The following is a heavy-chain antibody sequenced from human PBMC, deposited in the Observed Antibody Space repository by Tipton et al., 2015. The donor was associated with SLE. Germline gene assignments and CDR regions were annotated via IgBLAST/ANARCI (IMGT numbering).Heavy chain of an antibody. Sequence: QLVQSGAEVKKPGASVKVSCKVSGYTFTGYDINWVRQATGQGLEWVGWMNPNSGNTGYAQKFQGRVTMTRNTSISTAYMELSSLRSEDTALYFCARHAAAGRALGYFCMDVWGKWTTVTVSS. CDR1: GYTFTGYD. J-gene: IGHJ6*03. CDR2: MNPNSGNT. CDR3: ARHAAAGRALGYFCMDV. V-gene: IGHV1-8*01. D-gene: IGHD6-13*01.